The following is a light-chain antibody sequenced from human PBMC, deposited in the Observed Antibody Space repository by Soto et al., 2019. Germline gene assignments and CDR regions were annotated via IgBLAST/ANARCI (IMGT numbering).Light chain of an antibody. V-gene: IGKV4-1*01. CDR1: QSVLYSSNNKNY. Sequence: DIVMTQSPDSLAVSLGERATINCKSSQSVLYSSNNKNYLAWYQQKPGQPPKLLIYWASTRESGVPDRFSGSGSGTDFTLTISSLQAADVAVYYCQQSLGTFGGGTKVEIK. CDR3: QQSLGT. CDR2: WAS. J-gene: IGKJ4*01.